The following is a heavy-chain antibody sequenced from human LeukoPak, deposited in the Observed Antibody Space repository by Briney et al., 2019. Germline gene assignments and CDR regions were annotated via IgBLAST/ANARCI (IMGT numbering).Heavy chain of an antibody. D-gene: IGHD2-2*01. CDR1: GYSFTNYW. V-gene: IGHV5-51*01. Sequence: GESLKISCKGSGYSFTNYWIGWMRQMPGKGLEWMGIIYPGDSDTRYSPSFQGQVTISADKSISTAYLQWSSLKASDTAMYYCARHMGYCSSTSCQGHFDYWGKGTTVPVSS. J-gene: IGHJ4*03. CDR3: ARHMGYCSSTSCQGHFDY. CDR2: IYPGDSDT.